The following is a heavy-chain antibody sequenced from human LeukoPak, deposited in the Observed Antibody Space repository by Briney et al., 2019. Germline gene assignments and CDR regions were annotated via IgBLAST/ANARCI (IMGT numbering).Heavy chain of an antibody. CDR1: GYTFTSYG. CDR2: ISAYNGNT. V-gene: IGHV1-18*01. J-gene: IGHJ4*02. CDR3: ARGNWNQYYFDY. D-gene: IGHD1-20*01. Sequence: RVSVKASCKASGYTFTSYGISWVRQAPGQGLEWMGWISAYNGNTNYAQKLQGRVTMTTDTSTSTAYMELRSLRSDDTAVYYCARGNWNQYYFDYWGQGTLVTVSS.